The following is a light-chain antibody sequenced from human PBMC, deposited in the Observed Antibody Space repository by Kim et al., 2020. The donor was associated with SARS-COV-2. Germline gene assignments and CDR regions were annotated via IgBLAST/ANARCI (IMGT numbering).Light chain of an antibody. Sequence: SSELTQDPAVSVALGQTVRITCQGDSLRIYYATWYQQKPGQAPVVVIYGKNNRPSGIPDRFSGSSSGNTASLTITGAQAEDEADYYCNSRDSSGDHWVFG. CDR1: SLRIYY. V-gene: IGLV3-19*01. CDR2: GKN. CDR3: NSRDSSGDHWV. J-gene: IGLJ3*02.